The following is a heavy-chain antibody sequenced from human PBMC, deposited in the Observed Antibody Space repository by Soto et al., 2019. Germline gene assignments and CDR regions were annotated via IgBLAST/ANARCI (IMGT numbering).Heavy chain of an antibody. CDR2: ISNSGRIT. V-gene: IGHV3-11*01. Sequence: QVHLEESGGGLVKPGGSLRLSCTASGFTFRDYYMGWIRQAPGKGLEWVSDISNSGRITHHADSVEGRFTISRDNAKNSLYLQMNSLRPEDSAIYYCARDHGGGGLTLEYWGQGTLVTVSS. J-gene: IGHJ4*02. CDR3: ARDHGGGGLTLEY. D-gene: IGHD3-16*01. CDR1: GFTFRDYY.